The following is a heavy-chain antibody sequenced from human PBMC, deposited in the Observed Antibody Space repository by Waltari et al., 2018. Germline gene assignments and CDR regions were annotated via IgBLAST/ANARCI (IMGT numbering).Heavy chain of an antibody. J-gene: IGHJ4*02. CDR1: GGPISSF. D-gene: IGHD7-27*01. CDR3: ARERTEAWGPKPLEY. CDR2: IYYTGGA. V-gene: IGHV4-59*01. Sequence: QVQLQESGPGLVKPSETLSLTCTVSGGPISSFWSWIRQPPGKGLEWIGYIYYTGGATYNPSLRSRVTISIDTSKNQISLDLNSVTAADTALYYCARERTEAWGPKPLEYWGQGILVTVSS.